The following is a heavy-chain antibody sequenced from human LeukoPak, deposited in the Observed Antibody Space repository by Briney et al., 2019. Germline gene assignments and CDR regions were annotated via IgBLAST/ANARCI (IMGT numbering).Heavy chain of an antibody. CDR1: GYTFTSYG. J-gene: IGHJ5*02. CDR3: ARELNDFWSGYIPKYNWFDP. V-gene: IGHV1-18*01. D-gene: IGHD3-3*01. CDR2: ISAYNGNT. Sequence: ASVKVSCKASGYTFTSYGISWVRQAPGQGLEWMGWISAYNGNTNYAQKLQGRVTLTTDTSTSTAYMELRSLRSDDTAVYYCARELNDFWSGYIPKYNWFDPWGQGTLVTVSS.